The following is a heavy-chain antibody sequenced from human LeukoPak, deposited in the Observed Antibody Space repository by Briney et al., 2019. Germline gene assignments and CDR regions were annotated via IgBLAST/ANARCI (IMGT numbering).Heavy chain of an antibody. CDR2: IIPIFGTA. CDR3: ARWKRYCSSTSCSYFDY. CDR1: GGTFSSYA. V-gene: IGHV1-69*13. Sequence: ASVNVSCKASGGTFSSYAISWVRQAPGQGLEWMGGIIPIFGTANYAQKFQGRVTITADESTSTAYMELSSLRSEDRAVYYCARWKRYCSSTSCSYFDYWGQGTLVTVSS. J-gene: IGHJ4*02. D-gene: IGHD2-2*01.